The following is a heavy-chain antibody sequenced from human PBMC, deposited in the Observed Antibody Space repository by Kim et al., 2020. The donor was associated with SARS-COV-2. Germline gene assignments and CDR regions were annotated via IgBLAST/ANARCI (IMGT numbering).Heavy chain of an antibody. J-gene: IGHJ4*01. Sequence: SETLSLTCGVSGYSIRTSNWWGWIRQPPGGGLEWIDFMHYDGRSYSNPSLKSRVTMSVDTSKNQFSLIMRSVTAVDTAVYFCAGNGGSGNTYDYFDYWGQGILVTVSS. CDR2: MHYDGRS. CDR1: GYSIRTSNW. D-gene: IGHD5-18*01. CDR3: AGNGGSGNTYDYFDY. V-gene: IGHV4-28*01.